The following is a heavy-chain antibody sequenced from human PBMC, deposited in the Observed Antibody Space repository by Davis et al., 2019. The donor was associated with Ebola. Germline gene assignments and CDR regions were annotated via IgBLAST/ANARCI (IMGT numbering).Heavy chain of an antibody. J-gene: IGHJ6*02. CDR3: ARDRLDFWSGYYSGYGMDV. Sequence: PGGSLRLSCAASGFTFSSYAMHWVRQAPGKGLEWVAVITYDGSNKYYADSVKGRFTISRDNSKNTLYLQMNSLRAEDTAVYYCARDRLDFWSGYYSGYGMDVWGQGTTVTVSS. CDR1: GFTFSSYA. V-gene: IGHV3-30-3*01. D-gene: IGHD3-3*01. CDR2: ITYDGSNK.